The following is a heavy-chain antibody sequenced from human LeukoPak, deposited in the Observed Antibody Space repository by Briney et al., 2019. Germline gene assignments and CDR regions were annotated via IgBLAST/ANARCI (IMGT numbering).Heavy chain of an antibody. CDR2: VYYSGTT. CDR3: ARYGGTGYSSSWYYFDF. D-gene: IGHD6-13*01. CDR1: GASISSYY. J-gene: IGHJ4*02. Sequence: PSETLSLTCTVSGASISSYYWSWIRQPPGKGLEWIGYVYYSGTTNYNPSLKSRVTISIDTSKNQFSLKLGSVTAADTAVYYCARYGGTGYSSSWYYFDFWGQGTLVTVSS. V-gene: IGHV4-59*01.